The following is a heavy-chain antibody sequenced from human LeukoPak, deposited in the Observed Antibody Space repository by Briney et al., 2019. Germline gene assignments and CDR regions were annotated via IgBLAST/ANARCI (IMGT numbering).Heavy chain of an antibody. V-gene: IGHV4-61*08. CDR1: GGSISSGDYY. D-gene: IGHD3-10*01. CDR3: ARAEIRGGYYMDV. CDR2: IYYSGST. J-gene: IGHJ6*03. Sequence: SETLSLTCTVSGGSISSGDYYWSWIRQPPGKGLEWIGYIYYSGSTNYNPSLKSRVTISVDTSKNQFSLKLSSVTAADTAVYYCARAEIRGGYYMDVWGKGTTVTVSS.